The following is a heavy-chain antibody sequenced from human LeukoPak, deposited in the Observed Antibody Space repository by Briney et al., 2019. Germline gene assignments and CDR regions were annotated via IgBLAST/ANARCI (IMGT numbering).Heavy chain of an antibody. Sequence: GASAKVSCKASGYTFSAYYIHWVRQAPGQGLEWIGWLNPNSGGTKYAQKFQGRVTMTRDTSVSTAYMELSSLTSDDTAFYYCAKSSSWSDNYFDPWGQGTLVTVSS. J-gene: IGHJ5*02. CDR2: LNPNSGGT. CDR1: GYTFSAYY. D-gene: IGHD6-6*01. CDR3: AKSSSWSDNYFDP. V-gene: IGHV1-2*02.